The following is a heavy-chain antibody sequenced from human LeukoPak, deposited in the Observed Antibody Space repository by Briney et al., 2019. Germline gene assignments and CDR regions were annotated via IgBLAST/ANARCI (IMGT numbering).Heavy chain of an antibody. V-gene: IGHV3-21*01. CDR2: ISSSSSYI. CDR3: ARAGSSSWYYFDY. J-gene: IGHJ4*02. CDR1: GFTFSSYR. D-gene: IGHD6-13*01. Sequence: GGSLRLSCAVSGFTFSSYRMNWVRQAPGKGLEWVSSISSSSSYIYYADSVKGRFTISRDNAKNSLYLQMNSLRAEDTAVYSCARAGSSSWYYFDYWGQGTLVTVSS.